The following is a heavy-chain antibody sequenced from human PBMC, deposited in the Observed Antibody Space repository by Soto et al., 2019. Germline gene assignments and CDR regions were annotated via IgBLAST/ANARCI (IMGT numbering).Heavy chain of an antibody. CDR2: ISYDGSNK. Sequence: SLSCAASGFTFSSYAMHWVRQAPGKGLEWVAVISYDGSNKYHADSVKGRFTISRDNSKNTLYLQMNSLRAEDTAVYYCASPLYYYYGMDVWGQGTTVTVSS. V-gene: IGHV3-30-3*01. J-gene: IGHJ6*02. CDR3: ASPLYYYYGMDV. CDR1: GFTFSSYA.